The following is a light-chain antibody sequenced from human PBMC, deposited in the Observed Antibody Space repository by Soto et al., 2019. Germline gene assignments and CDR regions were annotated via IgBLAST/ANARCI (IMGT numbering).Light chain of an antibody. Sequence: ETAITQSPVTLSFSPGERATLSCRASQSVSDNLAWYQQGPGQGPRLLIHGASTRATGVPARFSGSGSGTESTLTIRRLQPEDFVVYYCQQYGRSPTFGQGTKVDIK. CDR1: QSVSDN. J-gene: IGKJ1*01. CDR3: QQYGRSPT. CDR2: GAS. V-gene: IGKV3-15*01.